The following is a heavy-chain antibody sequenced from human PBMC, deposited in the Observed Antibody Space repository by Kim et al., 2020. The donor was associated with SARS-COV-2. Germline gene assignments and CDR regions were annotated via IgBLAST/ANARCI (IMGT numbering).Heavy chain of an antibody. J-gene: IGHJ4*02. D-gene: IGHD6-13*01. CDR2: ISWNSGSI. V-gene: IGHV3-9*03. CDR1: GFTFDDYA. Sequence: GGSLRLSCAASGFTFDDYAMHWVRQAPGKGLEWVSGISWNSGSIGYADSVKGRFTISRDNAKNSLYLQMNSLRAEDMALYYCAKQRSSSWYPSYYFDYWGQGTLVTVSS. CDR3: AKQRSSSWYPSYYFDY.